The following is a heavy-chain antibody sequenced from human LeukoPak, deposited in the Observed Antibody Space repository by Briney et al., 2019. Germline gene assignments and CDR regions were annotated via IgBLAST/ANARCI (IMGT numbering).Heavy chain of an antibody. CDR1: GYSISSSYY. V-gene: IGHV4-38-2*02. Sequence: PSETLSLTCGVSGYSISSSYYWGWIRQPPGKGLEWIGSFYHSGSAYYTPSIKSRVTKSIDTSKHHFSLKLSSVAAADTAVYYCARDGPTYYYDDSGDYFDYWGQGTPVTVSS. D-gene: IGHD3-22*01. J-gene: IGHJ4*02. CDR3: ARDGPTYYYDDSGDYFDY. CDR2: FYHSGSA.